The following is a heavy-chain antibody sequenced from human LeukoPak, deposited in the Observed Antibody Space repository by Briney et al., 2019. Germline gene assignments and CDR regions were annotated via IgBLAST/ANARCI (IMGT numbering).Heavy chain of an antibody. J-gene: IGHJ3*02. D-gene: IGHD6-19*01. V-gene: IGHV4-34*01. CDR2: INHSGST. CDR1: GGSFSGYY. Sequence: SETLSLTCAVYGGSFSGYYWSWIRQPPGKGLEWIGEINHSGSTNYNPSLKGRVTISVDTSKNQFSLKLSSVTAADTAVYYCARGYSSGWYRVRAFDIWGQGTMVTVSS. CDR3: ARGYSSGWYRVRAFDI.